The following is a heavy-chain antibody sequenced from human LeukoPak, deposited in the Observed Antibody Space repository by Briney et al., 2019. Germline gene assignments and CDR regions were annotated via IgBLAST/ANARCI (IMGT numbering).Heavy chain of an antibody. Sequence: PSETLSLTCTVSGYSISSGYYWAWIRQPPGKGLEWIGNIYHTGSTYYNPSLKSRVTISVDTSKNQFSLELRSVTAADTAVYYCARSVRRGFNFDYWGQGTLVTASS. CDR1: GYSISSGYY. J-gene: IGHJ4*02. CDR3: ARSVRRGFNFDY. V-gene: IGHV4-38-2*02. CDR2: IYHTGST. D-gene: IGHD1-26*01.